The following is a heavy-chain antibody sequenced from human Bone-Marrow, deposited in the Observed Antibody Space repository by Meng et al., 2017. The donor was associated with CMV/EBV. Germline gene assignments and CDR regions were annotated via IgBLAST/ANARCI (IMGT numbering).Heavy chain of an antibody. CDR3: GIAAAGVEYFQH. CDR1: GGSFSDYY. D-gene: IGHD6-13*01. J-gene: IGHJ1*01. CDR2: INHSGST. V-gene: IGHV4-34*01. Sequence: SETLSLTCAVHGGSFSDYYWSWIRQPPGKGLEWIGEINHSGSTNYNPSLKSRVTISVDTSKNQFSLKLSSVTAADTAVYYCGIAAAGVEYFQHWGQGTLVTVSS.